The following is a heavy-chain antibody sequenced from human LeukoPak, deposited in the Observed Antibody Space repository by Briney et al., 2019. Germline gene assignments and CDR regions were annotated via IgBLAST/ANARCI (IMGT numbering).Heavy chain of an antibody. Sequence: SETLSLTCTVSGYSISSGYYWGWIRQPPGKGLEWIGSIYHSGSTYYNPSLKSRVTISVDTSKNQFYLKLSYVAAAETAVYYCARVFGGVIVEDYFDYWGQGTLVTVSS. V-gene: IGHV4-38-2*02. CDR3: ARVFGGVIVEDYFDY. J-gene: IGHJ4*02. D-gene: IGHD3-16*02. CDR2: IYHSGST. CDR1: GYSISSGYY.